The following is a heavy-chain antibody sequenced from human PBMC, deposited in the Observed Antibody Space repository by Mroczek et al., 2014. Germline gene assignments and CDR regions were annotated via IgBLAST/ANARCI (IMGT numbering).Heavy chain of an antibody. CDR3: ATKSPAFSSPSGSYYEAQVFDI. CDR2: ISWNSGSI. CDR1: GFTFDDYA. D-gene: IGHD1-26*01. Sequence: VQLVESGGGLVQPGRSLRLSCAASGFTFDDYAMHWVRQAPGKGLEWVSGISWNSGSIGYADSVKGRFTISRDNAKNSLYLQMNSLRAEDTALYYCATKSPAFSSPSGSYYEAQVFDIWGQGTMVTVSS. J-gene: IGHJ3*02. V-gene: IGHV3-9*01.